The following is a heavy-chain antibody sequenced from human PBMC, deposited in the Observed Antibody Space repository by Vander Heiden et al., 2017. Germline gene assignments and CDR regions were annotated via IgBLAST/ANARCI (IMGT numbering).Heavy chain of an antibody. D-gene: IGHD3-10*01. V-gene: IGHV1-2*02. CDR3: SIMKARRGVKYYGMDV. J-gene: IGHJ6*02. Sequence: QVQLVQSGAEVTKPGASVKVSCKASGYTFTGSYMHWVRQAPGQGLEGMGWINTNSGGTNYAQNGQGRVTMTRDTSISTADMERSRMGSEVKAVYYCSIMKARRGVKYYGMDVWSQGTTVTVFS. CDR1: GYTFTGSY. CDR2: INTNSGGT.